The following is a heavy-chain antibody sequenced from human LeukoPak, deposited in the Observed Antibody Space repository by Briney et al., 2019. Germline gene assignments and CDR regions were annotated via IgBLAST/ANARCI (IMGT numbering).Heavy chain of an antibody. CDR3: ARDLYYFDGSGYNNHAFDI. CDR1: GGSISSYY. Sequence: PSETLSLTCTVSGGSISSYYWSWIRQPPGKGLEWIGYIYYSGSTNYNPSLKSRVTISVDTSKNQFSLKLSSVTAAETAVYYCARDLYYFDGSGYNNHAFDIWGQGTMVTVSS. CDR2: IYYSGST. J-gene: IGHJ3*02. D-gene: IGHD3-22*01. V-gene: IGHV4-59*12.